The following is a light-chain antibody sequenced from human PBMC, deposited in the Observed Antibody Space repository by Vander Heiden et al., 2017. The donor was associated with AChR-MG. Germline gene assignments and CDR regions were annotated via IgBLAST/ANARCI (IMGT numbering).Light chain of an antibody. Sequence: DIQLTPSPSSLSASVGDSVTITSQGSQDSSNYLKWYQQKPGKAPKLLIYDASNFETGGPSRCSGSGYGTDFTFTISSRQPEDIAAYYCQQHDNRPSYTFGQGTKLEIK. J-gene: IGKJ2*01. V-gene: IGKV1-33*01. CDR2: DAS. CDR1: QDSSNY. CDR3: QQHDNRPSYT.